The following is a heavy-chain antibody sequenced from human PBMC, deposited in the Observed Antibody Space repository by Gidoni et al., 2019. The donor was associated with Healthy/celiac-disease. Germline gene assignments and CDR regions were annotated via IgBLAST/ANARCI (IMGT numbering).Heavy chain of an antibody. V-gene: IGHV3-48*01. Sequence: EVQLVESGGGLVQPGGSLRLSCAASGFTFSSYSMNWVRQAPGKGLEWVSYISSSSSTIYYADSVKGRFTISRDNAKNSLYLQMNSLRAEDTAVYYCARGGYYYDSSGYFVDYWGQGTLVTVSS. CDR2: ISSSSSTI. CDR1: GFTFSSYS. D-gene: IGHD3-22*01. J-gene: IGHJ4*02. CDR3: ARGGYYYDSSGYFVDY.